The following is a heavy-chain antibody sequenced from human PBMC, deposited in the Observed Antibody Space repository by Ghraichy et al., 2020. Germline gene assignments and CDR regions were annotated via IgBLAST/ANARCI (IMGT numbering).Heavy chain of an antibody. V-gene: IGHV2-70*11. J-gene: IGHJ6*02. Sequence: SGPTLVRPTETLTLTCSLSGFSLTTSGMCVSWIRQTPGKALEWLARIDWDDAKYYNTPLKTRLSISRDTSKNQVVLTVTNMDHVDTATYFCARAQSCSSYYSTYGMDVWGQGTTVTVSS. CDR1: GFSLTTSGMC. CDR3: ARAQSCSSYYSTYGMDV. CDR2: IDWDDAK. D-gene: IGHD2-15*01.